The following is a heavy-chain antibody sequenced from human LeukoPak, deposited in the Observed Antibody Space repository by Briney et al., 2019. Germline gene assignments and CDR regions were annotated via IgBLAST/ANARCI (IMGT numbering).Heavy chain of an antibody. CDR3: AREEEVTMAYWYFDL. V-gene: IGHV3-11*01. D-gene: IGHD3-10*01. Sequence: GGSLRLSCAASGFTFSTYSMSWIRQAPGKGLEWVSYIDSRGSTIYYADSVRGRFAVSRDNAKNSLYLQMNSLRAEDTAVYYCAREEEVTMAYWYFDLWGRGTLVTVSS. J-gene: IGHJ2*01. CDR2: IDSRGSTI. CDR1: GFTFSTYS.